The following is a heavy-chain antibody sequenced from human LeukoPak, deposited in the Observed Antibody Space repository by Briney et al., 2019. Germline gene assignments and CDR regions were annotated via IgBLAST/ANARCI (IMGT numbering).Heavy chain of an antibody. D-gene: IGHD5-18*01. J-gene: IGHJ4*02. V-gene: IGHV4-30-4*01. CDR2: IYYSGST. Sequence: SQTLSLTCTVSGGSISSGDYYWSWIRQPPGKGLEWIGYIYYSGSTYYNPSLKSRVTISVDTSKNQFSLKLSSVTAADTAVYYCARHRRGYSYGYYFDYWGQGTLVTVSS. CDR1: GGSISSGDYY. CDR3: ARHRRGYSYGYYFDY.